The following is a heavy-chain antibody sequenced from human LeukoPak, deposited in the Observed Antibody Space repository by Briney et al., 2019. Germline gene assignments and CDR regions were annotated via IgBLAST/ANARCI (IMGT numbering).Heavy chain of an antibody. V-gene: IGHV4-4*07. CDR3: ARDSGTTGEVKFDP. CDR2: TYTSGTI. D-gene: IGHD3-10*01. J-gene: IGHJ5*02. CDR1: GGSISSYY. Sequence: NPSETLSLTCTVSGGSISSYYWSWIRQPAGTALEWIGRTYTSGTITYNPSLKSRVTMSVDTSKNQFSLKLSSVTAADTAVYYFARDSGTTGEVKFDPWGQGTLVTVSS.